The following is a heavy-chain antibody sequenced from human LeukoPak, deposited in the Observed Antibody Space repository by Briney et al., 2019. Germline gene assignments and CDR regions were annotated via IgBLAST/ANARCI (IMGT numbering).Heavy chain of an antibody. V-gene: IGHV3-30-3*01. Sequence: PGGSLRLSCAASGFTFSSYAMHWVRQAPGKGLEWVAVISYDGSNKYYADSGKGRFTISRDNSKNTLYLQMNSLRAEDTAVYYCATNEGKELMNFLDYWGQGTLVTVSS. CDR1: GFTFSSYA. D-gene: IGHD1-26*01. J-gene: IGHJ4*02. CDR2: ISYDGSNK. CDR3: ATNEGKELMNFLDY.